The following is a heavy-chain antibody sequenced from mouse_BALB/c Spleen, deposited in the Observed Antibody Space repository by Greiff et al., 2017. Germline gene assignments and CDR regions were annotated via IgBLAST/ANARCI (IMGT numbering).Heavy chain of an antibody. CDR3: ARLIITTAIDY. D-gene: IGHD1-2*01. CDR2: IYPGSGST. Sequence: SEPELVKPGASVKMSCKASGSTFPDYVISWVKQRTGQGLEWIGEIYPGSGSTYYNEKFKGKATLTADKSSNTAYMQLSSLTSEDSAVYFCARLIITTAIDYWGQGTTLTVSS. J-gene: IGHJ2*01. CDR1: GSTFPDYV. V-gene: IGHV1-77*01.